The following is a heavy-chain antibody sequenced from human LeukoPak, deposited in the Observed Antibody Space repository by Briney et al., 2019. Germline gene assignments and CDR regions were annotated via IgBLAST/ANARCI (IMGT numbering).Heavy chain of an antibody. CDR1: GDSINAYY. CDR2: IYFSGTT. V-gene: IGHV4-59*08. Sequence: SETLSLTCTVSGDSINAYYWGWIRQPPGKGLEWIGYIYFSGTTKYNPSLESRVTISVDTSKNQFSLKLSSVTAADTAVYYCARGTSGWSLYGMDVWGQGTTVTVSS. CDR3: ARGTSGWSLYGMDV. D-gene: IGHD6-19*01. J-gene: IGHJ6*02.